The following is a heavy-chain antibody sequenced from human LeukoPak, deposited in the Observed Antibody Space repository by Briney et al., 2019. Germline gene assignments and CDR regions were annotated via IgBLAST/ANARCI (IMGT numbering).Heavy chain of an antibody. CDR1: GFTFSTYS. V-gene: IGHV3-21*01. CDR2: ISSSSRYI. Sequence: GGSLRLSCAASGFTFSTYSMNWVRQAPGKGLEWVSSISSSSRYIYYADSVKGRFTISRDNAKNSLYLQMNSLRAEDTAVYYCERDHWGLMVYADYWGQGTLVTVSS. CDR3: ERDHWGLMVYADY. J-gene: IGHJ4*02. D-gene: IGHD2-8*01.